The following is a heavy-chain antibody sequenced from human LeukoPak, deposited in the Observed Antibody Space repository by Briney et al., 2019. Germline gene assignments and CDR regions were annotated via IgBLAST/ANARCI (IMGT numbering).Heavy chain of an antibody. Sequence: PSETLSLTCPVSGGSISSYYWSWIRQPPGKGLEWIGYIYYSGSTNYNPSLKSRVTISVDTSKNQFSLKLSSVTAADTAVYYCARRSDRSDYWGQGTLVTVSS. J-gene: IGHJ4*02. V-gene: IGHV4-59*01. CDR3: ARRSDRSDY. CDR1: GGSISSYY. CDR2: IYYSGST.